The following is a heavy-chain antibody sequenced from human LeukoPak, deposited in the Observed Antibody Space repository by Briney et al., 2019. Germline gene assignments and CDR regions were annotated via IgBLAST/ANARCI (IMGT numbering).Heavy chain of an antibody. V-gene: IGHV4-59*01. CDR2: IYYSGST. Sequence: SETLSLTCTVSGGSISSYYWSWIRQPPEKGLEWIGYIYYSGSTNYNPSLKSRVTISVDTSKNQFSLKPSSVTAADTAVYYCASAYGSGSYLFDYWGQGTLVTVS. J-gene: IGHJ4*02. CDR3: ASAYGSGSYLFDY. D-gene: IGHD3-10*01. CDR1: GGSISSYY.